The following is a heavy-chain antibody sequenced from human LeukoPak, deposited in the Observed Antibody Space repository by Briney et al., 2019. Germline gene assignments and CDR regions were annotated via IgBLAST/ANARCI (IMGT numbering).Heavy chain of an antibody. CDR1: GGTFSSYA. V-gene: IGHV1-69*13. D-gene: IGHD4-17*01. CDR2: IIPIFGTA. Sequence: ASVKVSCKASGGTFSSYAISWVRQAPGQGLEWVGGIIPIFGTANYAQKFQGRVTITADESTSTAYMELSSLRSEDTAVYYCARNSYSDAGWFDTWGQGTLVTVSS. CDR3: ARNSYSDAGWFDT. J-gene: IGHJ5*02.